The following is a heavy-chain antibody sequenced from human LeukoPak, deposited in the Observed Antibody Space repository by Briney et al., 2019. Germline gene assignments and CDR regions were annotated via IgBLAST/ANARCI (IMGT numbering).Heavy chain of an antibody. CDR3: ARHVYSSGWGAFDI. D-gene: IGHD6-19*01. V-gene: IGHV3-21*01. Sequence: GGSLRLSCAASGFTFSGYSMNWVRQAPGKWLEWVSSISRSATYLYYADSLQGRFTVSRDDAKSSLYLQMNSLSAEDTAVYYCARHVYSSGWGAFDIWGQGTMVTVSS. CDR2: ISRSATYL. J-gene: IGHJ3*02. CDR1: GFTFSGYS.